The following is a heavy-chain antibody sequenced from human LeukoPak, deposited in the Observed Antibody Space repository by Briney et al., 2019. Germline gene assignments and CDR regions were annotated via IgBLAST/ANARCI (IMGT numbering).Heavy chain of an antibody. CDR2: INAYSGNT. V-gene: IGHV1-18*01. J-gene: IGHJ4*02. D-gene: IGHD2-2*01. CDR1: GYRFKTYG. Sequence: ASVKVSCKASGYRFKTYGISWVRQAPGQGLEWMGWINAYSGNTDYTENLQGRVTMATDTSTATAFMELRSLRSDDTAVYYCVFGECSSTSCYPRRVYWGQGTLVTVSS. CDR3: VFGECSSTSCYPRRVY.